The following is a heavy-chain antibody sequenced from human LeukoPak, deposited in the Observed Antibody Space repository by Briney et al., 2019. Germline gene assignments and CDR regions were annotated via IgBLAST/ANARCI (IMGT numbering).Heavy chain of an antibody. D-gene: IGHD5-24*01. CDR1: GYTFTNNF. J-gene: IGHJ5*02. V-gene: IGHV1-46*01. Sequence: ASVKVSCKASGYTFTNNFMHWVRQAPGQGLEWIGIINPSGDNTWYAQKFQGRVTMTRDMATSTDYLEVSSLRSEDTVVYYCARDNSLRDTAWWFDPWGQGTLVTVSS. CDR3: ARDNSLRDTAWWFDP. CDR2: INPSGDNT.